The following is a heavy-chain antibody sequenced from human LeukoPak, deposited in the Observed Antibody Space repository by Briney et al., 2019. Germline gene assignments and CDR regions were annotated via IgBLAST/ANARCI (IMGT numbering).Heavy chain of an antibody. CDR3: ARARIAARPPYYFDY. Sequence: SVTVSFTASGYTFTIYGISWVRQAPGQGLGWMGGIIPIFGTANYAQKFQGRVTITADESTSTAYMELSSLRSEDTAVYYCARARIAARPPYYFDYWGQGTLVTVSS. J-gene: IGHJ4*02. CDR1: GYTFTIYG. D-gene: IGHD6-6*01. V-gene: IGHV1-69*13. CDR2: IIPIFGTA.